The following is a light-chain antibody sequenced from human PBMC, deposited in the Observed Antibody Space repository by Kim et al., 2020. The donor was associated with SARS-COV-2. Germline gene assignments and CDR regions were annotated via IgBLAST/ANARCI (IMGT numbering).Light chain of an antibody. V-gene: IGLV3-21*04. CDR1: NMGSKS. J-gene: IGLJ3*02. CDR3: QVWDSSSGL. CDR2: YDS. Sequence: SVAPGKTARSTCGGNNMGSKSVHWYQQKPGQAPVLVIYYDSDRPSGIPERFSGSNSGNTATLTISRVEAGDEADYYCQVWDSSSGLFGGGTQLTVL.